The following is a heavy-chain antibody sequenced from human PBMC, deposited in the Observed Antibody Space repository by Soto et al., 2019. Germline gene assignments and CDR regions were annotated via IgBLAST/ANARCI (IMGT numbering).Heavy chain of an antibody. CDR1: GYTFTSYA. D-gene: IGHD3-10*01. V-gene: IGHV1-3*01. CDR3: ARDRGYGSGSYPPYYYYYGMDV. J-gene: IGHJ6*02. Sequence: ASVKVSCKASGYTFTSYAMHWVRQAPGQRLEWMGWINAGNGNTKYSQKFQGRVTITRDTSASTAYMELSSLRSEDTAVYYCARDRGYGSGSYPPYYYYYGMDVWGQGTTVTVS. CDR2: INAGNGNT.